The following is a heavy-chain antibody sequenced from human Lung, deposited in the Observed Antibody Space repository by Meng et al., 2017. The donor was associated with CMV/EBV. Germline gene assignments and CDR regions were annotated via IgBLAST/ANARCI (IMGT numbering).Heavy chain of an antibody. V-gene: IGHV3-30-3*01. CDR3: ARDDSSS. CDR1: GSTFSSYA. Sequence: QVQLVGSGGGVVQPGRSLRLSCAASGSTFSSYAMHWVRQAPGKGLEWVAVISYDGSNKYYADSVKGRFTISRDNSKNTLYLQMNSLRAEDTAVYYCARDDSSSWGQGTLVTVSS. J-gene: IGHJ5*02. CDR2: ISYDGSNK. D-gene: IGHD3-22*01.